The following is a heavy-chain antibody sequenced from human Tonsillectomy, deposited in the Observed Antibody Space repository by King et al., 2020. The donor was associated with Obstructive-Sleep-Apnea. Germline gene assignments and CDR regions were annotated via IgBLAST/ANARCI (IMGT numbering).Heavy chain of an antibody. J-gene: IGHJ4*02. CDR1: GYTHTTSW. V-gene: IGHV5-51*01. D-gene: IGHD3-10*01. CDR2: IYPDDSDT. Sequence: QLVQSGAEMKKPGDSLKISCQYSGYTHTTSWIGWVRQMPDKGLEWMGIIYPDDSDTRYSPSFQGQVTISADKSISTVFLQWRSLKASDTATYYCARTYGSGSSHPFDFWGQGTLVTVSS. CDR3: ARTYGSGSSHPFDF.